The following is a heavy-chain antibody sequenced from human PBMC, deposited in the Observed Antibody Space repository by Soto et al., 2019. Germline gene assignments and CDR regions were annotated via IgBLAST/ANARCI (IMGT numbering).Heavy chain of an antibody. CDR3: AKDLVTMVRGVIILPSYYYYYYGMDV. CDR2: ISYDGSNK. J-gene: IGHJ6*02. V-gene: IGHV3-30*18. D-gene: IGHD3-10*01. CDR1: GFTFSSYG. Sequence: QVQLVESGGGVVQPGRSLRLSCAASGFTFSSYGMHWVRQAPGKGLEWVAVISYDGSNKYYADSVKGRFTISRDNSKNPLYLQMNSLRAEDTAVYYCAKDLVTMVRGVIILPSYYYYYYGMDVWGQGTTVTVSS.